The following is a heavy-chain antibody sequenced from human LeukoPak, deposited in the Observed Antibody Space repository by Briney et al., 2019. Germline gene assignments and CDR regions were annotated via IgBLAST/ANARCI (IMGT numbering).Heavy chain of an antibody. V-gene: IGHV3-7*01. Sequence: GWSLRLSCAASGFTFSSYWMTWVRQAPGKGLEWVASIKQDGNEKYYVDSVKGRFTISRDNARNSLYLQMSSLRADDTAVYYCARDGAFRIYDYWGQGTLVTVSS. CDR2: IKQDGNEK. CDR1: GFTFSSYW. D-gene: IGHD3-3*02. CDR3: ARDGAFRIYDY. J-gene: IGHJ4*02.